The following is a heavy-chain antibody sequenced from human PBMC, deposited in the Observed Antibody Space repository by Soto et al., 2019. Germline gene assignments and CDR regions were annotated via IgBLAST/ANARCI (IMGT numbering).Heavy chain of an antibody. V-gene: IGHV1-2*04. Sequence: ASVKVSCKACGYTFTGYYMHWVRQAPGQGLEWIGWINPNSGGTNYAQKFQGWVTMTRDTSISTAYMELSRLRSDDTAVYYCARGNPHPGIAVAGRGNWFDPWGQGTLVTVSS. J-gene: IGHJ5*02. CDR2: INPNSGGT. CDR3: ARGNPHPGIAVAGRGNWFDP. CDR1: GYTFTGYY. D-gene: IGHD6-19*01.